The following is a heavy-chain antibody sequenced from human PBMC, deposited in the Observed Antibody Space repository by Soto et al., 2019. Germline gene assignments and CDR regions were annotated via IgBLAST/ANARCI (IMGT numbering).Heavy chain of an antibody. CDR2: TYYRSRWYS. J-gene: IGHJ6*02. V-gene: IGHV6-1*01. CDR3: ARSEEDSDYYYYGMDV. D-gene: IGHD2-15*01. CDR1: GDTVSSNSVA. Sequence: SQTLSLPCVGSGDTVSSNSVAWNWVRQSPSRGLEWLGRTYYRSRWYSVYAVSVRSRIDINADTSENQVSLQLDSVTPEDTAVYYCARSEEDSDYYYYGMDVWGQGTTVTVSS.